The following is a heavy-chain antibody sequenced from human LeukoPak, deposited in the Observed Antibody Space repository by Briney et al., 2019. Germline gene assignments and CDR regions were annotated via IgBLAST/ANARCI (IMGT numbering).Heavy chain of an antibody. D-gene: IGHD2-2*01. CDR1: GFTFSDYY. J-gene: IGHJ6*02. CDR2: ISSSGSTI. CDR3: ARGSVVVPAAIHGYGMDV. V-gene: IGHV3-11*01. Sequence: GSLRLSCAASGFTFSDYYMSWIRQAPGKGLEWVSYISSSGSTIYYADSVKGRFTISRDNAKNSLYLQMNSLRAEDTAVYYCARGSVVVPAAIHGYGMDVWGQGTTVTVSS.